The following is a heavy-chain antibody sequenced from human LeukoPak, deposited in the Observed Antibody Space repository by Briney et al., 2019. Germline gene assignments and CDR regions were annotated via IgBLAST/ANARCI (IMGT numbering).Heavy chain of an antibody. J-gene: IGHJ4*02. D-gene: IGHD6-19*01. Sequence: GGSLRLSCAGSGFIFNNYAMHWVWQPPGKGLEWVSGISWNSGSIDYADSVKGRFTISRDNAKNSLYLQMNSLRVEDTAFYYCAKDNRRHYTSGPNPDSLHWGQGALVTVSS. CDR2: ISWNSGSI. CDR1: GFIFNNYA. V-gene: IGHV3-9*01. CDR3: AKDNRRHYTSGPNPDSLH.